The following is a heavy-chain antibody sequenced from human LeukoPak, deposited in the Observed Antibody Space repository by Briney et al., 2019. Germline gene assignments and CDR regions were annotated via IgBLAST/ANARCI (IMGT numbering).Heavy chain of an antibody. CDR1: GFTFSSYA. CDR3: ASHHTTYYYDSSGFFEYFQH. D-gene: IGHD3-22*01. Sequence: PGGSLRLSCAASGFTFSSYAMSWVRQAPGKGLEWVSAISGSGGSTYYADSVKGRFTISRDNSKNTLYLQMNSLRAEDTAVYYCASHHTTYYYDSSGFFEYFQHWGQGTLVTVSS. V-gene: IGHV3-23*01. J-gene: IGHJ1*01. CDR2: ISGSGGST.